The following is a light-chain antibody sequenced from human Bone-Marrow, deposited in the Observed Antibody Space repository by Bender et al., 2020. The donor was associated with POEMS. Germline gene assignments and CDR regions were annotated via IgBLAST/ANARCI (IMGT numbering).Light chain of an antibody. CDR2: DVN. CDR3: FSYADYFGV. V-gene: IGLV2-11*01. Sequence: QSALTQPPSASGSPGQSVTISCTGTSSDVGVYNYVSWYQQDPGTVPKLLIYDVNKRPSGVPDRFSGSKSGNTAALTISGLQPEDEADYYCFSYADYFGVFGGGTKLTVL. CDR1: SSDVGVYNY. J-gene: IGLJ3*02.